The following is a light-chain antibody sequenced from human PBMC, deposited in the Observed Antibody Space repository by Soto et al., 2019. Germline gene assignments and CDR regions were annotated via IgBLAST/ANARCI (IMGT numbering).Light chain of an antibody. Sequence: EIVLTQSPATLPLSPGERATLSCRASQSVSSYLAWYQQKPGQAPRLLIYDASNRATGIPARFSGSGSGTDFTLTISGLEPEDFAVYYCQQRSNWPPGYTFGQGTKLEIK. CDR1: QSVSSY. CDR3: QQRSNWPPGYT. V-gene: IGKV3-11*01. J-gene: IGKJ2*01. CDR2: DAS.